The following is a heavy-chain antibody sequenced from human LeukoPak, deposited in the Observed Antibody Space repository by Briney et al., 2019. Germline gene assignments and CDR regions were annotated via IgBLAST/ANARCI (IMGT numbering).Heavy chain of an antibody. CDR1: GFTFSHYN. V-gene: IGHV3-48*01. CDR3: ARALIEDY. Sequence: PGGSLRLSCTASGFTFSHYNMNWVRQAPGKGLEWVSYISSGSSPIYYADSVKGRFTVSRDNAKNSLYLQMNSLRAEDTAVYYCARALIEDYWGQGTLVTVSS. J-gene: IGHJ4*02. D-gene: IGHD2/OR15-2a*01. CDR2: ISSGSSPI.